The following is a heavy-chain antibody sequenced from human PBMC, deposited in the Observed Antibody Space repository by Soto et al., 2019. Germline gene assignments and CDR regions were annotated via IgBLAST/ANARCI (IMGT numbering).Heavy chain of an antibody. CDR3: AESNPYYDFWSGPPPYYYYGMDV. V-gene: IGHV4-59*01. D-gene: IGHD3-3*01. Sequence: PSETLSLTCTVSGGSISSYYGSWMRQPPGKGLEWIGYIHYSGSTSYNPSLKSRVTISVDTSKNQFSLKLSSVTAADTAVYYCAESNPYYDFWSGPPPYYYYGMDVWGQGTTVTVSS. CDR1: GGSISSYY. CDR2: IHYSGST. J-gene: IGHJ6*02.